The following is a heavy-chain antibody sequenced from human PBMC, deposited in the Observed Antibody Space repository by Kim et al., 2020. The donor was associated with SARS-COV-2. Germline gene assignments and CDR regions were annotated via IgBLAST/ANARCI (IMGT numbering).Heavy chain of an antibody. J-gene: IGHJ6*02. Sequence: GGSLRLSCAASGFNFDEYSMFWVRQPPGKGLEWISGITWNSNSITYAESVRGRFTVSRDNAANSLYLEMNSLKIEDTASYFCAKDGGFYDLLTGYRSFFGMDVWGQGTTVTVSS. CDR3: AKDGGFYDLLTGYRSFFGMDV. D-gene: IGHD3-9*01. V-gene: IGHV3-9*01. CDR2: ITWNSNSI. CDR1: GFNFDEYS.